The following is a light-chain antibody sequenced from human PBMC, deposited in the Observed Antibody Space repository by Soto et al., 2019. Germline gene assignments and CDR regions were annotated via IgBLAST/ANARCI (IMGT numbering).Light chain of an antibody. J-gene: IGLJ3*02. Sequence: QSVLTQPPSVSGAPGQRVTLSCTGNSSNLGAGYDVHWYQQLPGAAPKLVIYDNDKRPSGIPDRFSGSKSGTSATLGITGLQTGDEADYYCGTWDSSLSAGVFGGGTQLTVL. V-gene: IGLV1-51*01. CDR3: GTWDSSLSAGV. CDR2: DND. CDR1: SSNLGAGYD.